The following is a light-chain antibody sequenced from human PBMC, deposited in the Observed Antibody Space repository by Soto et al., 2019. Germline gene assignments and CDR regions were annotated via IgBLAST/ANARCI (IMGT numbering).Light chain of an antibody. CDR1: QSISSDH. CDR3: QHYRSAPFT. CDR2: GAS. Sequence: EIVLTQSPGILSLSPGERATLACRASQSISSDHLAWYQQRPGQSPRLLIYGASSRTTGVPDRFSGSGSGTDFTLTIRRLEPEDFAVYYCQHYRSAPFTFGPGTKVDIK. J-gene: IGKJ3*01. V-gene: IGKV3-20*01.